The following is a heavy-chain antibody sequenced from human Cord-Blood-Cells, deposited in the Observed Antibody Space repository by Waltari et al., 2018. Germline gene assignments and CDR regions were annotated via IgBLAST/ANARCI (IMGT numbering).Heavy chain of an antibody. Sequence: QVQLVQSGAEVKKPGASVKVSCQASGYTSTSYDHNRVVAATGEGLAWRGWMNTNSGNTGYAQKFQGRVNMTRNTSISTAYMELSSLRSEDTAVYYCARVPLGIVRRYNWNGRDYWGQGTLVTVSS. J-gene: IGHJ4*02. CDR1: GYTSTSYD. CDR2: MNTNSGNT. V-gene: IGHV1-8*01. D-gene: IGHD1-1*01. CDR3: ARVPLGIVRRYNWNGRDY.